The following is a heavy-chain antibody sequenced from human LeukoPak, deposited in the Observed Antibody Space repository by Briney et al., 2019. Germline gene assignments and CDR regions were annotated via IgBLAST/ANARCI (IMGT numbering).Heavy chain of an antibody. D-gene: IGHD3-3*01. CDR1: GGSISSSSYY. V-gene: IGHV4-39*01. J-gene: IGHJ5*02. CDR3: ASYYDFWSGFWFDP. CDR2: IYYSGST. Sequence: KPSETLSLTCTVSGGSISSSSYYWGWIRQPPGKGLEWIGSIYYSGSTYYNPSLKSRVTISVDTSKNQFSLKLSSVTAADTAVYYCASYYDFWSGFWFDPWGQGTLVTVSS.